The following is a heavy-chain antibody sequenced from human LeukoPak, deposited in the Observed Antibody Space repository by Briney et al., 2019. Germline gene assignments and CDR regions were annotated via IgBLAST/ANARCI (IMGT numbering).Heavy chain of an antibody. D-gene: IGHD3-10*01. CDR1: GGSISSSSYY. CDR2: IYYSGST. V-gene: IGHV4-39*07. J-gene: IGHJ5*02. CDR3: AREAFTFGEYNQFDP. Sequence: SETLSLTCTVSGGSISSSSYYWGWIRQPPGKGLEWIGSIYYSGSTYYNPSLKSRVTISVDTSKNQFSLKLSSVTAADTAVNYCAREAFTFGEYNQFDPWGQGTLVTVSS.